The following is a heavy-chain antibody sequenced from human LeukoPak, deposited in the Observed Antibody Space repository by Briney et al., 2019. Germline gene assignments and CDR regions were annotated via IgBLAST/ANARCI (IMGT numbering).Heavy chain of an antibody. CDR2: ISYDGSNK. CDR3: ARDKVEEADTAMVGLYGMDV. Sequence: PGGSLRLSCAASGFTFSSYAMHWVRQAPGKGLEWVAVISYDGSNKYYADSVKGRFTISRDNSKNTLYLQMNSLRAEDTVVYYCARDKVEEADTAMVGLYGMDVWGQGTTVTVSS. D-gene: IGHD5-18*01. J-gene: IGHJ6*02. V-gene: IGHV3-30*04. CDR1: GFTFSSYA.